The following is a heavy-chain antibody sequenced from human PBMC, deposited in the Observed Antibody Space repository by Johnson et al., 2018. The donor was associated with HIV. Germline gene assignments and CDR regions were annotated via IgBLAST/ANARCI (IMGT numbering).Heavy chain of an antibody. J-gene: IGHJ3*01. Sequence: QVQLVESGGGVVQPGRSLRLSCAASGFTFSSYAMHWVRQAPGTGLEWVAVISYAGRNKYDAESVKGRFTISRDNYKNTLYLQMNSLKTEDTAGYYCTTEWWSYAFDLWGQGTMVTVSS. CDR1: GFTFSSYA. D-gene: IGHD2-15*01. CDR2: ISYAGRNK. V-gene: IGHV3-30-3*01. CDR3: TTEWWSYAFDL.